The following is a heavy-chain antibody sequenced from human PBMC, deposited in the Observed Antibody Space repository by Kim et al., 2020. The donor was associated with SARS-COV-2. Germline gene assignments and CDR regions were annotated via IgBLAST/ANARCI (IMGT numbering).Heavy chain of an antibody. CDR2: IIPIFGTA. Sequence: SVKVSCKASGGTFSSYAISWVRQAPGQGLEWMGGIIPIFGTANYAQKFQGRVTITADESTSTAYMELSSLRSEDTAVYYCAREDDSSGYSFDYWGQGTLVTVSS. D-gene: IGHD3-22*01. V-gene: IGHV1-69*13. J-gene: IGHJ4*02. CDR3: AREDDSSGYSFDY. CDR1: GGTFSSYA.